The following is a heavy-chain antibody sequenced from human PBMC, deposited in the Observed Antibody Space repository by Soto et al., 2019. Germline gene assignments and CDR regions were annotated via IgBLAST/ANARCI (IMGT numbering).Heavy chain of an antibody. V-gene: IGHV4-30-2*01. CDR1: GGSISSGGYS. Sequence: QLQLQESGSGLVKPSQTLSLTCAVSGGSISSGGYSWSWIRQPPGKGLEWIGYTYHSGSTYYNPSLTSRATLSVVRSKNPFSLKLSSVTAADAAVYYCLGGHNVVAADSWGPGTLVTVSS. D-gene: IGHD2-15*01. J-gene: IGHJ5*01. CDR2: TYHSGST. CDR3: LGGHNVVAADS.